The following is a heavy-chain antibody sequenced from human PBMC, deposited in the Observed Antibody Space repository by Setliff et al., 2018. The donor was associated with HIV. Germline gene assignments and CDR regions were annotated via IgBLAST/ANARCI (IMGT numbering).Heavy chain of an antibody. CDR3: ARDPYDTSENPYDP. CDR2: INTDNGIT. Sequence: ASVKVSCKASGYTFIDYYIHWVRQAPGRGLEWMGWINTDNGITEYAENFQGRVAMTRDTSMSTAYMELNRLTFDDTAVYYCARDPYDTSENPYDPWGQGTQVTVSS. CDR1: GYTFIDYY. V-gene: IGHV1-2*02. J-gene: IGHJ5*02. D-gene: IGHD3-16*01.